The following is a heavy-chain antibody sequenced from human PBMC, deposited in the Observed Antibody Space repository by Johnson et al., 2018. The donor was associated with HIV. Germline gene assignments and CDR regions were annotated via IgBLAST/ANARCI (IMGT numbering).Heavy chain of an antibody. CDR1: GFTFSSYW. CDR3: AKGICGSSLIDAFDI. V-gene: IGHV3-23*01. Sequence: VQLLESGGGLVQPGGSLRLSCAASGFTFSSYWMSWVRQAPGKGLEWVYAIGGSGGSTYYAESAQGRFPISRDNTKNTRYLQMNSLRAEDTAVYYCAKGICGSSLIDAFDIWGQGTMVTVSS. J-gene: IGHJ3*02. CDR2: IGGSGGST. D-gene: IGHD6-13*01.